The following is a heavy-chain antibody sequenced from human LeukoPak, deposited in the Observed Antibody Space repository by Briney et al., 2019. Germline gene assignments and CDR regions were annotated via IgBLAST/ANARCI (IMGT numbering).Heavy chain of an antibody. CDR1: GFTFSSYG. Sequence: QTGGSLRLSCAASGFTFSSYGMHWVRQAPGKGLEWVAVIWYDGSNKYYVDSVKGRFTISRDNSKTTLYLQMNSLRAEDTAVYYCAREIAAAGRIPHFDYWGQGTLVTVSS. V-gene: IGHV3-33*08. J-gene: IGHJ4*02. CDR2: IWYDGSNK. D-gene: IGHD6-13*01. CDR3: AREIAAAGRIPHFDY.